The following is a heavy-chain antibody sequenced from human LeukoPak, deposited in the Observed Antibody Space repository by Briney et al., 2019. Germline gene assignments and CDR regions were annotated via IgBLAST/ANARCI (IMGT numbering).Heavy chain of an antibody. CDR3: ARILTIFGVVSKFDY. D-gene: IGHD3-3*01. V-gene: IGHV4-34*01. Sequence: SETLSLTCAVYGGSFSGYYWSWIRQPPGKGLEWIGEINHSGSTNYNPSLKSRVTISAETSKNQFSLSLSSVTAADTAVYYCARILTIFGVVSKFDYWGQGALVTVSS. J-gene: IGHJ4*02. CDR2: INHSGST. CDR1: GGSFSGYY.